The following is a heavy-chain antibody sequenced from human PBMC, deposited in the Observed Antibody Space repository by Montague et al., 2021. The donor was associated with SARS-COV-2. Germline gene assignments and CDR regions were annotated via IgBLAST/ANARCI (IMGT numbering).Heavy chain of an antibody. Sequence: SLRLSCAASGFTFSSYWMSWVRQTPGKGLEWVADIKPDGGEKHYLDSXXVLFTISRGNAKNSLNLQMDSLRAEDTALYYCARDSRIVGAKGGMDVWGQGTVVIVSS. CDR2: IKPDGGEK. CDR1: GFTFSSYW. D-gene: IGHD1-26*01. V-gene: IGHV3-7*03. J-gene: IGHJ6*02. CDR3: ARDSRIVGAKGGMDV.